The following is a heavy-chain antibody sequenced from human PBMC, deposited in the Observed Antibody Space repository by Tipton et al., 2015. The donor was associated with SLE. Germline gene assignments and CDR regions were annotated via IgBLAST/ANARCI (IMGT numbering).Heavy chain of an antibody. CDR2: IYPTGST. J-gene: IGHJ4*02. D-gene: IGHD3-10*01. Sequence: TLSLTCSVSVASITSGPYYWSWIRQSAGKGLEWVGRIYPTGSTNYNPSLQSRVSMSLDTSNDQFSLKLTSVTAADTAVYYCARGHGSRGVVVRGPDYWGPGTLVTVSS. CDR1: VASITSGPYY. V-gene: IGHV4-61*02. CDR3: ARGHGSRGVVVRGPDY.